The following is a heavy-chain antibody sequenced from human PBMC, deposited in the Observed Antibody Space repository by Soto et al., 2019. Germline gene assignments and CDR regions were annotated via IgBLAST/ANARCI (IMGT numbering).Heavy chain of an antibody. D-gene: IGHD6-19*01. J-gene: IGHJ4*02. CDR2: INPTGGST. Sequence: ASVKVSCKASGYTFTSYYMHWVRLAPGQGLEWMGIINPTGGSTSYAQKFQGRVTMTWDTSTSTVYMELSSLRSEDTAVYYCARDLVRYSSGWNYFDYWGQGTLVTVSS. V-gene: IGHV1-46*01. CDR1: GYTFTSYY. CDR3: ARDLVRYSSGWNYFDY.